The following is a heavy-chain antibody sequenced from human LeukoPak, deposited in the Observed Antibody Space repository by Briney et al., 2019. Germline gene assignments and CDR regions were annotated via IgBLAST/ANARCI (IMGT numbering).Heavy chain of an antibody. J-gene: IGHJ4*02. D-gene: IGHD6-25*01. V-gene: IGHV3-66*01. CDR1: EFSVGSNY. Sequence: GGSLRLSCAASEFSVGSNYMTWVRQAPGKGLEWVSLIYSGGSTHYADSVKGRFTIPRDNSKNTLYLQMNSLRAEDAAIYYCARDRRLASFDYGGQGTLVTVSS. CDR2: IYSGGST. CDR3: ARDRRLASFDY.